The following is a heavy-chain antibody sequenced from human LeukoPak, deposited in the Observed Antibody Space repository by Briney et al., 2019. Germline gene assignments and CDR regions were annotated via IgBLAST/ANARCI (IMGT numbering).Heavy chain of an antibody. CDR2: INHSGST. CDR1: GGSFSGYY. V-gene: IGHV4-34*01. CDR3: ARHWAYYCSSTSCEDY. J-gene: IGHJ4*02. Sequence: SETLSLTCAVYGGSFSGYYWSWIRQPPGKGLEWIGEINHSGSTNYNPSLKSRVTISVDTSENQFSLRLSSVTAADTAVYYCARHWAYYCSSTSCEDYWGQGTLVTVSS. D-gene: IGHD2-2*01.